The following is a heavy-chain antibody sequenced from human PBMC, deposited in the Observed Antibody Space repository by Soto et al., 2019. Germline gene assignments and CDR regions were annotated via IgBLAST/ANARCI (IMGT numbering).Heavy chain of an antibody. V-gene: IGHV1-69*01. CDR2: IIPVFGRT. D-gene: IGHD2-2*01. Sequence: QVQLVQSGAEVKKPGSAVKVSCKASGGTFRSNAFSWVRQAPGQGLEWMGGIIPVFGRTNYPQKFQGRVTVTADESTSTVYMELSSLRSEDTAIYYCARTSMTRIDYWGQGTLVTVSS. CDR1: GGTFRSNA. J-gene: IGHJ4*02. CDR3: ARTSMTRIDY.